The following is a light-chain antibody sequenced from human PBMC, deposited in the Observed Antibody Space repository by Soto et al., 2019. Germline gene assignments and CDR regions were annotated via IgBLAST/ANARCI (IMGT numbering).Light chain of an antibody. J-gene: IGKJ1*01. CDR1: QSIRNW. V-gene: IGKV1-5*01. CDR3: QQYNTYWT. Sequence: DIQMTQSPSTLSASVGDRVTITCRASQSIRNWLAWYQQQPGKAPMLLIYDASSLESGVPSRFSGSGSGTEFTLTISSLQPDDFATYYCQQYNTYWTFGQGTKVDIK. CDR2: DAS.